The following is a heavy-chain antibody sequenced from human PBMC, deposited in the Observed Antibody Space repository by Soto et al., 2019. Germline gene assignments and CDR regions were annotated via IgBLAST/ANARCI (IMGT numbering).Heavy chain of an antibody. Sequence: GSHRVRQEESKGLEWVAIIWYDGSNKYYGDSVTGRFTISRDNSKNKLYLNMNSLRAEDTAVYYCARDRRIGYNFAASAFWVQGSPVPVSS. V-gene: IGHV3-33*01. CDR1: G. D-gene: IGHD1-1*01. CDR2: IWYDGSNK. CDR3: ARDRRIGYNFAASAF. J-gene: IGHJ4*02.